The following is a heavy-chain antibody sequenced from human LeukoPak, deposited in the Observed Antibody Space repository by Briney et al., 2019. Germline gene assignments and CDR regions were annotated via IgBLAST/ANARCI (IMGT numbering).Heavy chain of an antibody. J-gene: IGHJ4*02. Sequence: ASVTVSCKASGGTFSSYAISWVRQAPGQGLEWMGGIIPIFGTANYAQKFQGRVTITADESTSTAYLDVMSLRSDDTAIYYCARGRGTSGWGACDFDFWGQGTLITVSS. CDR1: GGTFSSYA. D-gene: IGHD6-19*01. CDR3: ARGRGTSGWGACDFDF. V-gene: IGHV1-69*13. CDR2: IIPIFGTA.